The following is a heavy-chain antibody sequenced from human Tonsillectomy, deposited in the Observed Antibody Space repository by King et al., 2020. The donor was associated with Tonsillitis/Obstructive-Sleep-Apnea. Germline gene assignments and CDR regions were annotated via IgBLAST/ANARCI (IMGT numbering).Heavy chain of an antibody. CDR3: ARPKDRVNYDYVWGSYRSTNWFDP. D-gene: IGHD3-16*02. CDR2: IYYSGST. CDR1: GGSISSSSYY. V-gene: IGHV4-39*01. J-gene: IGHJ5*02. Sequence: LQLQESGPGLVKPSETLSLTCTVSGGSISSSSYYWGWIRQPPGKGLEWIGSIYYSGSTYYNPSLKSRVTISVDTSKNQFSLKLSSVTAADTAVYYCARPKDRVNYDYVWGSYRSTNWFDPWGQGTLVTVSS.